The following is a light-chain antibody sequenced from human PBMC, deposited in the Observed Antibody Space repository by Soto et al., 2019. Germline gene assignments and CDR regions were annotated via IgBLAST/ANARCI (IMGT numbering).Light chain of an antibody. CDR3: ATWDDDVTGPV. Sequence: QSVLTQPPSVSGAPGERVTISCTGSSSDIGAGYRVRWYQQVPGTAPKLLIYNYNLRPSGVVDRFSGSRSGTSASLAISGLRSEDEADYYCATWDDDVTGPVFGGGTKLTVL. CDR2: NYN. CDR1: SSDIGAGYR. J-gene: IGLJ3*02. V-gene: IGLV1-40*01.